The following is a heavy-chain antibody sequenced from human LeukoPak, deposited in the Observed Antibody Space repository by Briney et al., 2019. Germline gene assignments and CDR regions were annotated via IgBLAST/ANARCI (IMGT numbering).Heavy chain of an antibody. D-gene: IGHD6-13*01. Sequence: PSETLSLTCAVYGGSFSGYYWSWIRQPPGKGLEWIGEINHSGSTNYNPSLKSRVTISVDTSKNQFSLKLSSVTAVDTAVYYCARGLTYSTQSAPEWGQGTLVIVSS. CDR1: GGSFSGYY. CDR3: ARGLTYSTQSAPE. J-gene: IGHJ4*02. V-gene: IGHV4-34*01. CDR2: INHSGST.